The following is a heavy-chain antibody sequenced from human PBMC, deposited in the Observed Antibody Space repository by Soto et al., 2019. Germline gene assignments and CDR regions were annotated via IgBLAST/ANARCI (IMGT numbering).Heavy chain of an antibody. CDR3: ARGSTDSYPGSRIFDF. CDR2: ITDTGGDA. V-gene: IGHV3-23*01. D-gene: IGHD3-10*01. CDR1: GLTFGSRA. Sequence: QPGGSLRLSCVAPGLTFGSRAMSWVRQAPGEGLQWVSTITDTGGDAKYADSVRGRFVISRDNSKKTLHLQMTSLTAEDSAMYFCARGSTDSYPGSRIFDFWGRGTLVTVSS. J-gene: IGHJ4*02.